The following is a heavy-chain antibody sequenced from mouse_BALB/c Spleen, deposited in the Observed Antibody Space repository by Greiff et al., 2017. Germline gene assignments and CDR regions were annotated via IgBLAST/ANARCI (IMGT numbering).Heavy chain of an antibody. Sequence: DVKLQESGPGLVKPSQSLSLTCTVTGYSITSDYAWNWILQFPGNKLEWMGYISYSGSTSYNPSLKSRISITRDTSKNQFFLQLNSVTTEDTATYYCAIITTVPYAMDYWGQGTSVTVSS. CDR1: GYSITSDYA. CDR2: ISYSGST. V-gene: IGHV3-2*02. J-gene: IGHJ4*01. D-gene: IGHD1-1*01. CDR3: AIITTVPYAMDY.